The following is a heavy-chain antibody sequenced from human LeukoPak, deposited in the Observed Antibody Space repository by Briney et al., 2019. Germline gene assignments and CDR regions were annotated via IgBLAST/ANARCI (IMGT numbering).Heavy chain of an antibody. CDR3: ARGDSRFGELLPLDY. CDR2: ISSSGSTI. CDR1: GFTFSSYE. J-gene: IGHJ4*02. D-gene: IGHD3-10*01. Sequence: GGSLRLSCAASGFTFSSYEMNWVRQAPGKGLEWVSYISSSGSTIYYADSVKGRFTISRDNAKNSLYLQMNSLRAEDTAVYYCARGDSRFGELLPLDYWGQGTLVTVSS. V-gene: IGHV3-48*03.